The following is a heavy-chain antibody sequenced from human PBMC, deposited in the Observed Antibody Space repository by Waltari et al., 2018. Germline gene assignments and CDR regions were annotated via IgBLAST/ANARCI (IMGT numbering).Heavy chain of an antibody. Sequence: QAQLVESGGGLFRPGGSLRLSCTASGFIFSDFYMSWIRQPPGKGLEWIAYISNSGDTVYYADSVKGRFAVSRDNADNSMFLQMNSLRGNDTAVYYCARGSVANPWGQGALVIVSS. D-gene: IGHD6-19*01. CDR1: GFIFSDFY. V-gene: IGHV3-11*04. CDR3: ARGSVANP. CDR2: ISNSGDTV. J-gene: IGHJ5*02.